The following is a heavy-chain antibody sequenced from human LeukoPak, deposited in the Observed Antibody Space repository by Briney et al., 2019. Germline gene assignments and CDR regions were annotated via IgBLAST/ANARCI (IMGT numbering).Heavy chain of an antibody. Sequence: GGSLRLSRAASGFTFSSYGMHWVRQAPGKGLEWVAVIWYDGSNKYYADSVKGQFTISRDNSKNTLYLQMNSLRAEDTAVYYCARSYDSSGYYYPYFDYWGRGTMVTVSS. D-gene: IGHD3-22*01. CDR2: IWYDGSNK. V-gene: IGHV3-33*01. CDR1: GFTFSSYG. J-gene: IGHJ4*03. CDR3: ARSYDSSGYYYPYFDY.